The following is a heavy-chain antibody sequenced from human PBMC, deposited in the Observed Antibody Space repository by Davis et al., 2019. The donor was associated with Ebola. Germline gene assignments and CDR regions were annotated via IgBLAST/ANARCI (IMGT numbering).Heavy chain of an antibody. CDR2: INPNSGGT. D-gene: IGHD2-2*02. J-gene: IGHJ4*02. V-gene: IGHV1-2*02. CDR3: ARALY. Sequence: AASVKVSCKASGYTFTGYYLHWVRQAPGQGLEWMGWINPNSGGTNYAQKFQGRVTMTRNTSISTAYMELSSLRSEDTAVYYCARALYWGQGTLVTVSS. CDR1: GYTFTGYY.